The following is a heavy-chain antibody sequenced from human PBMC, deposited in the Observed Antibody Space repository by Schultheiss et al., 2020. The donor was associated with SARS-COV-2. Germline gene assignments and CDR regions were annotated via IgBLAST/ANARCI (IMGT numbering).Heavy chain of an antibody. CDR3: AADYNGCSGGMCYFSY. D-gene: IGHD2-15*01. Sequence: SVKVSCKASGGTFSSYAISWVRQAPGQGLEWMGGIIPIFGTANYAQKFQGRVTMTRNTSISTAYMELSSLRSEDTAVYYCAADYNGCSGGMCYFSYWGQGTLVTVSS. CDR1: GGTFSSYA. V-gene: IGHV1-69*05. J-gene: IGHJ4*02. CDR2: IIPIFGTA.